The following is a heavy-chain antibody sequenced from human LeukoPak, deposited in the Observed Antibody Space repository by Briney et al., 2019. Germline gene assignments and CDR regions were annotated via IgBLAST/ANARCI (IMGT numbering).Heavy chain of an antibody. Sequence: SETLSLTCTVSRGSISSYYWSWIRQPPGKGLEWIGYIYYSGSTNYNPSLKSRVTISVDTSKNQFSLKLSSVTAADTAVYYCATHDSSSSTPSYYMDVWGKGTTVTVSS. V-gene: IGHV4-59*01. CDR3: ATHDSSSSTPSYYMDV. CDR2: IYYSGST. CDR1: RGSISSYY. D-gene: IGHD6-6*01. J-gene: IGHJ6*03.